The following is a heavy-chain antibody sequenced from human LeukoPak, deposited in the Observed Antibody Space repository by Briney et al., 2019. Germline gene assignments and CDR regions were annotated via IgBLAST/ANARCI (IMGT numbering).Heavy chain of an antibody. Sequence: SETLSLTCTVSGGSISSSGYCWGWVRQPPGKGLEWIATIYYSGPTYYNPALKSRVTISVDTSKNQFSLRLSSVTAADTAVYYCARSYHSGWFGSGFDYWGQGTLVTVSS. J-gene: IGHJ4*02. CDR1: GGSISSSGYC. D-gene: IGHD6-19*01. V-gene: IGHV4-39*07. CDR3: ARSYHSGWFGSGFDY. CDR2: IYYSGPT.